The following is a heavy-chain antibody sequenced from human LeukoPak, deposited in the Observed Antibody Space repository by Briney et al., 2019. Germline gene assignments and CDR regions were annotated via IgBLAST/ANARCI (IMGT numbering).Heavy chain of an antibody. CDR2: IYHSGST. J-gene: IGHJ4*02. CDR1: GYSISSGYY. D-gene: IGHD1-26*01. V-gene: IGHV4-38-2*02. CDR3: AREEVGACDY. Sequence: KPSETLSLTCAVSGYSISSGYYWGWIRQPPGKGLEWIGSIYHSGSTYYNPSLKSRVTMSVDTSKNQFSLKLSSVTAADTAVYYCAREEVGACDYWGQGTLVTVSS.